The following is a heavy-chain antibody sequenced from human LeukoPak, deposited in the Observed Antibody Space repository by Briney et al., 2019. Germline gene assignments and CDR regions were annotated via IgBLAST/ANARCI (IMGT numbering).Heavy chain of an antibody. D-gene: IGHD1-26*01. J-gene: IGHJ6*03. CDR1: GASISTGSSY. V-gene: IGHV4-61*02. CDR2: IHNSGST. CDR3: ARRRGKWELHHYYYMDV. Sequence: SETLSLTCTVSGASISTGSSYWSWIRQPAGEGLEWIGRIHNSGSTNYNPSLNSRVTISVDTSKNQVSLKLTSVTAADTAVYYCARRRGKWELHHYYYMDVWGKGTTVTISS.